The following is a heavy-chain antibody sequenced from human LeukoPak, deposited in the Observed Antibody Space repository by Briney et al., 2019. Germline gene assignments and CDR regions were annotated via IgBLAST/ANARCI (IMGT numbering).Heavy chain of an antibody. Sequence: ASVKVSCKVSGYTLTELSMHWVRQAPGKGLEWMGGFDPEDGETIYAQKFQGRVTMTEDTSTDTAYMELSSLRSEDTAVYYCARVGYSSGWYGAFDIWGQGTMVTVSS. CDR2: FDPEDGET. J-gene: IGHJ3*02. CDR3: ARVGYSSGWYGAFDI. D-gene: IGHD6-19*01. V-gene: IGHV1-24*01. CDR1: GYTLTELS.